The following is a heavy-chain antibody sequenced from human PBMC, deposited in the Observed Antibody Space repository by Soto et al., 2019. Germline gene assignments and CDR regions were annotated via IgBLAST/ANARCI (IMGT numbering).Heavy chain of an antibody. D-gene: IGHD6-19*01. CDR3: ARASDGYRSGWYVGYFDY. J-gene: IGHJ4*02. Sequence: GASVKVSGKASGYTFTSYGISWVRQAPGQGLEWMGWIRAYNGYTNYAQKFQGRVTVTTDTSTSTAYMELRSLVSDDTAVYYCARASDGYRSGWYVGYFDYWGQGTLVTVSS. CDR1: GYTFTSYG. V-gene: IGHV1-18*04. CDR2: IRAYNGYT.